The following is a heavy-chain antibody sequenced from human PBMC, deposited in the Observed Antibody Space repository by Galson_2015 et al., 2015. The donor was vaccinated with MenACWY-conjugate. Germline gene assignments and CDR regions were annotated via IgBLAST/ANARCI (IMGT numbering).Heavy chain of an antibody. CDR2: IKQDGSEK. Sequence: SLRLSCAASGFTFSSYWMSWVRQAPGKGLEWVANIKQDGSEKYYVDSVKGRFTISRDNAKNSLFLQMNSLRAEDTAEYYCAKDQSPDRRWGQGTLVTVSS. V-gene: IGHV3-7*03. J-gene: IGHJ4*02. CDR3: AKDQSPDRR. CDR1: GFTFSSYW.